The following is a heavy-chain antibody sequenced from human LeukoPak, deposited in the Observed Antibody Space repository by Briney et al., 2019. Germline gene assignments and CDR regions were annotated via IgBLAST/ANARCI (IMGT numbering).Heavy chain of an antibody. J-gene: IGHJ3*02. CDR2: ISRSGSTI. D-gene: IGHD3-9*01. CDR3: AKGVYYDILTGYSDDAFDI. Sequence: PGGSLRLSCAASGFTFSSYEMNWVRQSPGKGLEWVSYISRSGSTIYYADSVKGRFTISRDNAKNSLYLQMNSLRAEDTAVYYCAKGVYYDILTGYSDDAFDIWGQGTMVTVSS. CDR1: GFTFSSYE. V-gene: IGHV3-48*03.